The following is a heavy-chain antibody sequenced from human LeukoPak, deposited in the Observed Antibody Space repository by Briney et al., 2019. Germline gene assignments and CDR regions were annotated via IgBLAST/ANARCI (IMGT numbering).Heavy chain of an antibody. CDR1: GFTVSSNY. V-gene: IGHV3-66*01. Sequence: GGSLRLSCAASGFTVSSNYMSWVRQAPGKGLEWVSVIYSGGSTYYADSVKGRFTIPRDNSKNTLYLQMNSLRAEDTAVYYCARGLNVVVPAAINYFDYWGQGTLVTVSS. J-gene: IGHJ4*02. D-gene: IGHD2-2*01. CDR3: ARGLNVVVPAAINYFDY. CDR2: IYSGGST.